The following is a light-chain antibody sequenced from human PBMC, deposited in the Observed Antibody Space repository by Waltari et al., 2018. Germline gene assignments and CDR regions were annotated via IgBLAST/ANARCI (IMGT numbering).Light chain of an antibody. CDR3: QQYQSIPYT. Sequence: DIVMTQSPDSLAVSLGERATINCKSWQNLLYSANNKNYLAWYQQKPGQPPKLLIYWASARESGVPDRFSGSGSGTDFTLTISSLQAEDVAVYYCQQYQSIPYTFGQGTKLEIK. V-gene: IGKV4-1*01. J-gene: IGKJ2*01. CDR1: QNLLYSANNKNY. CDR2: WAS.